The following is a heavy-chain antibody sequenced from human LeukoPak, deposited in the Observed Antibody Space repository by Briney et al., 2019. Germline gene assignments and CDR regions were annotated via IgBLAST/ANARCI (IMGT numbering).Heavy chain of an antibody. CDR2: INPNSGGT. Sequence: ARVKVSCKPSGYTFTGYYMHWVRQAPGQGLEWMGWINPNSGGTNYAQKFQGRVTMTRDTSISTAYMELSRLRADDTAVDFCASDRVHCSSTSCFLSDYWGQGPLVTVSS. CDR1: GYTFTGYY. CDR3: ASDRVHCSSTSCFLSDY. J-gene: IGHJ4*02. D-gene: IGHD2-2*01. V-gene: IGHV1-2*02.